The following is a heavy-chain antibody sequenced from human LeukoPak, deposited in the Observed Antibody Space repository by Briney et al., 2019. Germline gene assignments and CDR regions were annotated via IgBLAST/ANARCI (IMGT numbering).Heavy chain of an antibody. CDR3: AKDYYDSSGRWFDP. D-gene: IGHD3-22*01. V-gene: IGHV3-23*01. Sequence: GGSLRLSCAASGFTFSSYAMSWARQAPGKGLEWVSAISGSGGSTYYADSVKGRFTISRDNSKNTLYLQMNSLRAEDTAVYYCAKDYYDSSGRWFDPWGQGTLVTVSS. CDR1: GFTFSSYA. CDR2: ISGSGGST. J-gene: IGHJ5*02.